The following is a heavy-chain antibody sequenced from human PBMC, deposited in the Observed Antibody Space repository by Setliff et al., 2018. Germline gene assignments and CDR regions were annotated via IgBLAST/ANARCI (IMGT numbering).Heavy chain of an antibody. V-gene: IGHV3-48*03. Sequence: GGSLRLSCAASGFSLGAYEFNWVRQAPGKGLEWVSYISSSGTAMYYVDSVKGRFTISRDNAKNSLYLQMNSLRVEDTAVYYCATDVVSGWYRRNNYFGMDVWGQGTTVTVSS. CDR3: ATDVVSGWYRRNNYFGMDV. J-gene: IGHJ6*02. CDR2: ISSSGTAM. CDR1: GFSLGAYE. D-gene: IGHD6-19*01.